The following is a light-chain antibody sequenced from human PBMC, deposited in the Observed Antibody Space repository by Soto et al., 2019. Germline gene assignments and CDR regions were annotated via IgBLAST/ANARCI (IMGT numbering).Light chain of an antibody. CDR2: EVS. V-gene: IGLV2-14*01. CDR1: SSDVGGYNY. CDR3: SSYTSSSTGV. J-gene: IGLJ1*01. Sequence: QSVLTQPASVSGSPGQSITISCTGTSSDVGGYNYVSWYQQHPGKAPKLTIYEVSNRPSGVSNRFSGSKSGNTASLTISGLQAEDEADYYCSSYTSSSTGVFGTGTQLTVL.